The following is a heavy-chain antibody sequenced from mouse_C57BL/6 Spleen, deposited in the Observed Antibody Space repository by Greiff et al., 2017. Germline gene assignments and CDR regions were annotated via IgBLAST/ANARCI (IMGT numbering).Heavy chain of an antibody. J-gene: IGHJ1*03. CDR1: GYTFTDYN. CDR2: INPNNGGT. V-gene: IGHV1-18*01. CDR3: ARDSNYWYFDV. D-gene: IGHD2-5*01. Sequence: VQLQQSGPELVQPGASVKIPCKASGYTFTDYNMDWVKQSHGKSLEWIGDINPNNGGTIYNQKFKGKATLTVDKSSSTAYMELRSLTSEDTAVYYCARDSNYWYFDVWGTGTTVTVSS.